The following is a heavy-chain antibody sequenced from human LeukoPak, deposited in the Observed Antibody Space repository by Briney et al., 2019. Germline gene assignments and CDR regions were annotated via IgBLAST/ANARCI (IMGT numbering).Heavy chain of an antibody. CDR3: ARHEYSGSYYGLSWFDP. Sequence: SETLSLTCTVSGGSISSSGYYWGWIRQPPGKGLEWIASIYYSGSTYYNPSLKSRVTISVDTSKNQLSLKLSSLTAADTAVYYCARHEYSGSYYGLSWFDPWGQGTQVTVSS. D-gene: IGHD1-26*01. CDR2: IYYSGST. CDR1: GGSISSSGYY. V-gene: IGHV4-39*01. J-gene: IGHJ5*02.